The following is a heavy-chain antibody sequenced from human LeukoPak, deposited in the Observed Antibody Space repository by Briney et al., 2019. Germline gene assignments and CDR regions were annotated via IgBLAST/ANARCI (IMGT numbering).Heavy chain of an antibody. Sequence: GGALRLSGVASGVSFRSYGRRWVRQAPGKGLEWVAFISYDGSNENIADSVKGRFIISRDNSKNTLYLQMNSLRAEDTAVYYCAREASSWYSGGYYFDYWGQGTLVTVSS. D-gene: IGHD6-13*01. J-gene: IGHJ4*02. V-gene: IGHV3-30*03. CDR1: GVSFRSYG. CDR2: ISYDGSNE. CDR3: AREASSWYSGGYYFDY.